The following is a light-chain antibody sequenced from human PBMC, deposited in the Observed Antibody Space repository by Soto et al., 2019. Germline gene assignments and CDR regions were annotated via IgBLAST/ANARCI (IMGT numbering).Light chain of an antibody. CDR1: QSVSSD. CDR3: QQYNNWPPFT. CDR2: GAS. J-gene: IGKJ3*01. V-gene: IGKV3D-15*01. Sequence: EVVMTQSPATLSVSPGERATLSCRASQSVSSDLAWYQQKFGQAPRLLIYGASTRATGIPARFSGSGSGTEFTLTISSLQSADCAIYYCQQYNNWPPFTFGPGTTVEIK.